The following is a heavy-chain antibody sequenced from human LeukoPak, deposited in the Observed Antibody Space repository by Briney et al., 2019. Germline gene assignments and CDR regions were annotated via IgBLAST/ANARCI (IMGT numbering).Heavy chain of an antibody. J-gene: IGHJ6*03. D-gene: IGHD2-2*02. CDR3: ARDSVVVPAAISGGDYYYYMDV. Sequence: GGSLRLSCAASGFTFSSYAMSWVRQAPGKGLEWVSAISGSGGSTYYADSVKGRFTISRDNAKNSLYLQMNSLRAEDTAVYYCARDSVVVPAAISGGDYYYYMDVWGKGTTVTVSS. CDR1: GFTFSSYA. CDR2: ISGSGGST. V-gene: IGHV3-23*01.